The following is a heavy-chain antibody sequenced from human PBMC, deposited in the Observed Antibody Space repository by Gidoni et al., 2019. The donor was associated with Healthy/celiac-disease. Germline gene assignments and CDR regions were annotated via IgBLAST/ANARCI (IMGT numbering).Heavy chain of an antibody. CDR3: AKDLHNWNLPPPLDY. J-gene: IGHJ4*02. D-gene: IGHD1-7*01. V-gene: IGHV3-23*01. CDR2: ISGSGGST. CDR1: GFTCSSYA. Sequence: EVQLLESGGGLVQPGGSLRLSCAASGFTCSSYAMSWVRQAPGKGLEWVSAISGSGGSTYYADSVKGRFTISRDNSKNTLYLQMNSLRAEDTAVYYCAKDLHNWNLPPPLDYWGQGTLVTVSS.